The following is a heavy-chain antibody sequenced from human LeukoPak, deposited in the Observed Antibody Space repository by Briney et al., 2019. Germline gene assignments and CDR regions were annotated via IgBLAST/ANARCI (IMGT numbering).Heavy chain of an antibody. Sequence: SQTLSLTCAIPGDSVSSNSAAWNWIRQSPSRGLEWLGRTYYRSKWYNDYAVSVKSRITINPDTSKNQFSLQLNSVTPEDTAVYYCARDSCSSTSCFPLDWFDPWGQGTLVTVSS. V-gene: IGHV6-1*01. CDR2: TYYRSKWYN. CDR3: ARDSCSSTSCFPLDWFDP. D-gene: IGHD2-2*01. J-gene: IGHJ5*02. CDR1: GDSVSSNSAA.